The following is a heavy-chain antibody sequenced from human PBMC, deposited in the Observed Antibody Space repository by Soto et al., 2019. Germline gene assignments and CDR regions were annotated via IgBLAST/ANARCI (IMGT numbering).Heavy chain of an antibody. CDR1: GFTFSSYS. D-gene: IGHD3-9*01. J-gene: IGHJ4*02. CDR3: ARGGDILTGYYPIDY. V-gene: IGHV3-21*01. Sequence: EVQLVESGGGLVKPGGSLRLSCAASGFTFSSYSMNWVRQAPGKGLVWVSSISSSSSYIYYADSVKGRFTISRDNAKNSLYLQMNSLRAEDTAVYYCARGGDILTGYYPIDYWGQGTLVTVSS. CDR2: ISSSSSYI.